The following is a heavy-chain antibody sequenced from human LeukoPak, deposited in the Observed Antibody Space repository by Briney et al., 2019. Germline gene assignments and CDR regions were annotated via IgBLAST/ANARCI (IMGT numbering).Heavy chain of an antibody. CDR3: ARGMVYASYYYYYYMDV. D-gene: IGHD2-8*01. J-gene: IGHJ6*03. CDR1: GDSVSSNSAA. Sequence: SQTLSLTCATSGDSVSSNSAAWHWIRQSPSRGLEWLGRTYYRSKWYNDYAVSVKSRITINPDTSKNQFSLQLNSVTPEDTAVYYCARGMVYASYYYYYYMDVWGKGTTVTVSS. V-gene: IGHV6-1*01. CDR2: TYYRSKWYN.